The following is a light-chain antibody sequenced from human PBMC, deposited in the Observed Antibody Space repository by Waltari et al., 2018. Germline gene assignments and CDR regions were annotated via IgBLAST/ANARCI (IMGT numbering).Light chain of an antibody. V-gene: IGLV2-18*02. CDR3: SSYIPRRTWV. CDR1: DSAVVSFDL. Sequence: QSALTQPPSVSGSLGQTVSISCTRRDSAVVSFDLSPWYRQSPGTAPKLRIYEVTGRPSGVSGRFSGSKSGNTASLTISGLQPDDEADYYCSSYIPRRTWVFGGGTTLTVL. J-gene: IGLJ3*02. CDR2: EVT.